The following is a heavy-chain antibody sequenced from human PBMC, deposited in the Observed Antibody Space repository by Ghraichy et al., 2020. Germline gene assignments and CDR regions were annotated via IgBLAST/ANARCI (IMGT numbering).Heavy chain of an antibody. CDR3: TTEPYYDILTGYSN. CDR2: IKSKTDGGTT. V-gene: IGHV3-15*01. J-gene: IGHJ4*02. D-gene: IGHD3-9*01. Sequence: GESMNISCAASGFTFSNAWMSWVRQAPGKGLEWVGRIKSKTDGGTTDYAAPVKGRFTISRDDSKNTLYLQMNSLKTEDTAVYYCTTEPYYDILTGYSNWGQGTLVTVSS. CDR1: GFTFSNAW.